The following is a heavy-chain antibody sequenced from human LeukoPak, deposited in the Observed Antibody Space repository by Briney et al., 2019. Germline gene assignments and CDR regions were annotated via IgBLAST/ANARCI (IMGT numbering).Heavy chain of an antibody. CDR2: IIPIFGTA. J-gene: IGHJ4*02. V-gene: IGHV1-69*05. CDR1: GGTFSSYA. Sequence: SVKVSCKASGGTFSSYAISWVRQAPGQGLEWMGGIIPIFGTANYAQKFQGRVTMTTDTSTSTAYMELRSLRSDDTAVYYCARDRSFAYYYDSSGYPGYWGQGTLVTVSS. D-gene: IGHD3-22*01. CDR3: ARDRSFAYYYDSSGYPGY.